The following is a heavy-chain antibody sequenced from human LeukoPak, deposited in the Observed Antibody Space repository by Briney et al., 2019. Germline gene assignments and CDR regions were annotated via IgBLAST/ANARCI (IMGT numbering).Heavy chain of an antibody. J-gene: IGHJ4*02. V-gene: IGHV4-38-2*01. CDR1: GYSITSGYY. D-gene: IGHD6-19*01. Sequence: PSETLSLTCAVSGYSITSGYYWAWIRQPPGKGLEWIGNIFHSGDTYYNPSLKSRLTISVDTSKNQFSLKLSSVTAAGTAIYYCARRIYTSGWYFDYWGQGTLVTVSP. CDR3: ARRIYTSGWYFDY. CDR2: IFHSGDT.